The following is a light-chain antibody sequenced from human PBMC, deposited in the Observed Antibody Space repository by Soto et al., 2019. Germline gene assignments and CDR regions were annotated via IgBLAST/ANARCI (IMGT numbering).Light chain of an antibody. CDR1: SSNIGAGYD. Sequence: VLTQPPSVSGAPGQRVTISCTGSSSNIGAGYDVHWYQQLPGTAPKLLIYGNSNRPSGVPDRFSGSKSGTSASLAITGLQAEDEADYYCQSYDSSLSGSSVVFGGGTKLTVL. J-gene: IGLJ2*01. CDR2: GNS. CDR3: QSYDSSLSGSSVV. V-gene: IGLV1-40*01.